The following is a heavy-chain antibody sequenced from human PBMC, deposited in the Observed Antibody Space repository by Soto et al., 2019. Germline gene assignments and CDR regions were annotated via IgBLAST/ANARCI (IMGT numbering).Heavy chain of an antibody. D-gene: IGHD3-10*01. Sequence: QVQLVQSGAEVKKPGASVKVSCKASGYSFTNYYMHWVRQAPGQGLEWMGWINPNSDDTNGRGTNYAQKFQGRVIMTRDLPNSTAYMELSSLTSADTAVYYCAREVTMVRGARVYGLDVWGQGTTVTVSS. J-gene: IGHJ6*02. V-gene: IGHV1-2*02. CDR3: AREVTMVRGARVYGLDV. CDR1: GYSFTNYY. CDR2: INPNSDDTNGRGT.